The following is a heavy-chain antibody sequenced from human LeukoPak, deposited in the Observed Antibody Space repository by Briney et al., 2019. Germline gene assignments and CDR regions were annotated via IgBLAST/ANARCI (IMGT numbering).Heavy chain of an antibody. CDR1: GFTFSSYA. D-gene: IGHD1-26*01. J-gene: IGHJ3*02. CDR3: ATYSGPDKWDASDM. CDR2: IRVDGSTE. V-gene: IGHV3-7*01. Sequence: GGSLRLSCAASGFTFSSYAMTWVRQAPGKGLEWVATIRVDGSTEYPVDSMKGRFTVSRDNAKNSRHLQMNSPRAEDTAVYYCATYSGPDKWDASDMWGQGTLVTVSS.